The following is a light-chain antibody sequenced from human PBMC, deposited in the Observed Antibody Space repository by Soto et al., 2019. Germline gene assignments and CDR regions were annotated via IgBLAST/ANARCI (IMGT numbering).Light chain of an antibody. CDR2: AAS. CDR1: QSISSY. V-gene: IGKV1-39*01. CDR3: QQSYSTPWT. Sequence: DIQMTHSASSLSASVGYRVTITCRASQSISSYLNWYQQKPGKAPKLLIYAASSLQSGVPSRFSGSGSGTDFTLTISSLQPEDFATYYCQQSYSTPWTFGQGTKVDIK. J-gene: IGKJ1*01.